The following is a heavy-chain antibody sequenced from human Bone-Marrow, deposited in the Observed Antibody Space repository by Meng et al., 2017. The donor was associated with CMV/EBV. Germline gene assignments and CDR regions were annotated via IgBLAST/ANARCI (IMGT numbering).Heavy chain of an antibody. CDR1: GGSFTGYY. J-gene: IGHJ4*02. D-gene: IGHD3-10*01. V-gene: IGHV4-34*01. Sequence: SETLSLTCAVYGGSFTGYYWSWIRQPPGDGLEWIGEINYSGNTNYNPSLKSRVTISADTSKNQFSLKLSSVTAADTAVYYCARDWELGYWVQGTLVTVSS. CDR2: INYSGNT. CDR3: ARDWELGY.